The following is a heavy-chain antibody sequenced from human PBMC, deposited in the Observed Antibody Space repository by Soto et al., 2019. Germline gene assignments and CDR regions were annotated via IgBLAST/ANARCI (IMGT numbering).Heavy chain of an antibody. Sequence: SETLCLTCTVSGGYIRSGGYYWSWIRQHPGKGLEWIGYIYYSGSTYYNPSLKSRVTISVDTSKNQFSLKLSSVTAAATAVYYCARESRLNTYYGLWGQGTTVTVSS. D-gene: IGHD3-3*01. CDR2: IYYSGST. CDR1: GGYIRSGGYY. J-gene: IGHJ6*02. V-gene: IGHV4-31*02. CDR3: ARESRLNTYYGL.